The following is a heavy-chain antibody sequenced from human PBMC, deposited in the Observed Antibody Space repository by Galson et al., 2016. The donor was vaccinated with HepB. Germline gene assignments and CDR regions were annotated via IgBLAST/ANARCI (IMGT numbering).Heavy chain of an antibody. CDR2: MSPISGKT. V-gene: IGHV1-8*01. CDR1: GYTFSSSD. D-gene: IGHD6-19*01. Sequence: SVKVSCKASGYTFSSSDINWVRQATGQGLEWMGWMSPISGKTTYAQKFQGRVTMTRNTSVSTAYLELNSLRSEDTAVYYCARGLGSGRPDYWGQGTLVTVSS. J-gene: IGHJ4*02. CDR3: ARGLGSGRPDY.